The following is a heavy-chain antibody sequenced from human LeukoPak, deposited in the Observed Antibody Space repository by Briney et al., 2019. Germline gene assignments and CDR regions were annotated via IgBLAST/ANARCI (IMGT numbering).Heavy chain of an antibody. D-gene: IGHD3-22*01. CDR2: IRQDGAER. J-gene: IGHJ4*02. Sequence: GGSLRLSCAASGFTFSNHWMSWVRQAPGKGLEWVANIRQDGAERYYVDSVKGRFTISRDNAKNSVYLEMNSLRVEDTAVYFCARAPYFESSGPLWGQGTLVTVSS. CDR3: ARAPYFESSGPL. V-gene: IGHV3-7*01. CDR1: GFTFSNHW.